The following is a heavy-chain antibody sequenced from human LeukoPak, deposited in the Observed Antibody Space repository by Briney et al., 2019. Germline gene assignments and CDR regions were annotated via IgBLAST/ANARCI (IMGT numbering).Heavy chain of an antibody. CDR2: INPSGGST. J-gene: IGHJ4*02. CDR3: ATTTYYYGSGSYYGY. CDR1: GYTFTSYY. D-gene: IGHD3-10*01. V-gene: IGHV1-46*01. Sequence: VASVKVSCKASGYTFTSYYMHWVRQAPGQGLEWMGIINPSGGSTSYAQKFQGRVTMTRDTSTSTVYMELSSLRSEDTAVYYCATTTYYYGSGSYYGYWGQGTLVTVSS.